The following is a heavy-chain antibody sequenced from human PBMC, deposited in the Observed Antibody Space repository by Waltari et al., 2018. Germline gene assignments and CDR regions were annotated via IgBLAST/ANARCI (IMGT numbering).Heavy chain of an antibody. Sequence: EVQLLESGGGLVQPGGSLRLSFEAWGVPFSSYTMNWVRQAPGKGLEWVSAIHNSGGRTDDSDSVKGRFTISRDNSKNTLYLQMNGLRADDTAIYYCAKDSAKGGEDYWGQGTLVTVSS. D-gene: IGHD1-26*01. CDR1: GVPFSSYT. V-gene: IGHV3-23*01. J-gene: IGHJ4*02. CDR3: AKDSAKGGEDY. CDR2: IHNSGGRT.